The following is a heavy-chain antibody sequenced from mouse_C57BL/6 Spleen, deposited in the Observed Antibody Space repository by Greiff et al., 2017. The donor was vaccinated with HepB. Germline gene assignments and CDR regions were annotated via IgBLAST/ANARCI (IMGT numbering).Heavy chain of an antibody. Sequence: VKVVESGPGLVQPSQSLSITCTVSGFSLTSYGVHWVRQSPGKGLEWLGVIWSGGSTDYNAAFISRLSISKDNSKSQVFFKMNSLQADDTAIYYCARSDGYPRYYFDYWGQGTTLTVSS. V-gene: IGHV2-2*01. J-gene: IGHJ2*01. CDR3: ARSDGYPRYYFDY. D-gene: IGHD2-3*01. CDR2: IWSGGST. CDR1: GFSLTSYG.